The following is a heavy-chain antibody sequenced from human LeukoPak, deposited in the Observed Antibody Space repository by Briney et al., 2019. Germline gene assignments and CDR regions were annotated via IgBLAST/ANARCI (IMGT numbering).Heavy chain of an antibody. Sequence: KSSETLSLTCTVSGGSISSYYWSWIRQPPGKGLEWIGYIYYSGSTNYNPSHKSRVTISVDTSKNQFSLKLSSVTAADTAVYYCAREGNALVGATGWGYYFDYWGQGTLVTVSS. V-gene: IGHV4-59*01. CDR2: IYYSGST. CDR1: GGSISSYY. D-gene: IGHD1-26*01. CDR3: AREGNALVGATGWGYYFDY. J-gene: IGHJ4*02.